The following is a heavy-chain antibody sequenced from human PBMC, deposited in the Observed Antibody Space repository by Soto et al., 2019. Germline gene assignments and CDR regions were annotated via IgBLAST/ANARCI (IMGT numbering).Heavy chain of an antibody. CDR2: IYSADKT. V-gene: IGHV3-53*02. J-gene: IGHJ4*02. CDR1: GFSITDND. D-gene: IGHD1-1*01. Sequence: EVHLLETGGGLIQPGGSLRLSCATSGFSITDNDMAWVRQAPGKGLELVSVIYSADKTYYTDYATGRFTISRDSYKNTMFLQIHSLGPGDTALYYCASTIYKHNYYFDSWGQGSLVTVSS. CDR3: ASTIYKHNYYFDS.